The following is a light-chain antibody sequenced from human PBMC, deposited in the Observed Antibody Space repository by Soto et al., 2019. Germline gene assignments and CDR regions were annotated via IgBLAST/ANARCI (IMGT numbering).Light chain of an antibody. CDR1: SSNIGSNT. V-gene: IGLV1-44*01. J-gene: IGLJ3*02. CDR3: TAWDDSLNGPL. Sequence: QSVLTQPPSASGTPGQRVTISCSGSSSNIGSNTVNWYHQLPGTAPTLLIYSNNQRPSGVPDRFSGSKSGTSASLAVNGLQSEDEAEYYCTAWDDSLNGPLFGGGTKLTVL. CDR2: SNN.